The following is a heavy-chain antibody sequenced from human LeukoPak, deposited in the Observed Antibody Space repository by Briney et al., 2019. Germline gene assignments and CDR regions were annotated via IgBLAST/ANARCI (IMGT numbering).Heavy chain of an antibody. D-gene: IGHD3-9*01. Sequence: GGSLRLSCAASGFTFSSYAMHWVRQAPGKGLEWVAVISYDGSNKYYADSVKGRFTISRDNSKNTLYLQMNSLRAEDTAVYHCARDFDSYFDYWGQGTLVTVSS. CDR2: ISYDGSNK. CDR1: GFTFSSYA. CDR3: ARDFDSYFDY. J-gene: IGHJ4*02. V-gene: IGHV3-30-3*01.